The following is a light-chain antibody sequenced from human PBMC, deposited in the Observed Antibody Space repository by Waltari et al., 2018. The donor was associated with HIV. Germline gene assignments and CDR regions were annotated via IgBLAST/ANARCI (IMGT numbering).Light chain of an antibody. Sequence: QSALTQPPSASGSPGQSVTLSSTGSNSDLGSYDYVSWYQLHPGKAPRLVISEVTKRPSGVSDRFSGSKSANTAFLTVSALQAEDEADYYCSSFADRDGFYVVFGGGTRLTVL. J-gene: IGLJ2*01. CDR1: NSDLGSYDY. CDR3: SSFADRDGFYVV. V-gene: IGLV2-8*01. CDR2: EVT.